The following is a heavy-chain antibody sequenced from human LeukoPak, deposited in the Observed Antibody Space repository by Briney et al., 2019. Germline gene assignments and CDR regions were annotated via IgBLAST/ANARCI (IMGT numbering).Heavy chain of an antibody. D-gene: IGHD1-26*01. J-gene: IGHJ4*02. V-gene: IGHV1-18*01. CDR1: GYTFTSYA. CDR2: ISAYNGNT. Sequence: ASVTVSCKASGYTFTSYAMNWVRQAPGQGLEWMGWISAYNGNTNYAQKLQGRVTMTTDTSTSTAYMELRSLRSDDTAVYYCAREEVGATTGVDYWGQGTLVTVSS. CDR3: AREEVGATTGVDY.